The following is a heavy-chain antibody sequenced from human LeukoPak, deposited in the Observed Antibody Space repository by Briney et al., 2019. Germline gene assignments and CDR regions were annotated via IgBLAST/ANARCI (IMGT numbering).Heavy chain of an antibody. Sequence: GGSLRLSCAASGFTLRNYAMNWVRQAPGKGLEWVSSMTSSSSYIYYADSVKGRFTISRDNAKNSLYLQMNSLRAEDTAVYYCARDRDIVVVPAGIDYWGQGTLVTVSS. CDR3: ARDRDIVVVPAGIDY. J-gene: IGHJ4*02. CDR2: MTSSSSYI. V-gene: IGHV3-21*01. CDR1: GFTLRNYA. D-gene: IGHD2-2*01.